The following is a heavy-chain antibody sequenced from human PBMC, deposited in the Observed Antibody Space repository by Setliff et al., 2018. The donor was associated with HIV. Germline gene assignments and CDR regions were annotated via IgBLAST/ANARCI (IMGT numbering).Heavy chain of an antibody. CDR3: ARHDSGGYYSLDY. CDR2: IHPSGNT. Sequence: KPSETLSLTCAVYGGTFSGHYWSWIRQPPGQGLDWIGEIHPSGNTYYNPSLQSRVTISVDTSKNQFSLKLSSVTAADTAVYYCARHDSGGYYSLDYWGQGTLVTVSS. D-gene: IGHD3-22*01. J-gene: IGHJ4*02. CDR1: GGTFSGHY. V-gene: IGHV4-34*01.